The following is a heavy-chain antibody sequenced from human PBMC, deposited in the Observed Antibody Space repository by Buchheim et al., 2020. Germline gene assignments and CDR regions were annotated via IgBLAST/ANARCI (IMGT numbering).Heavy chain of an antibody. CDR3: ARGVPYGSGATYDAFDI. J-gene: IGHJ3*02. D-gene: IGHD3-10*01. V-gene: IGHV4-59*01. CDR1: GGSISTFY. Sequence: QVQLQESGPGLVKPSETLSLTCTVSGGSISTFYWTWIRQPPGKGLEWVGYISYDGSTNYNPSLQSRVTMSVDTSKNQFSLKLNSVTAADTAVYYCARGVPYGSGATYDAFDIWGQGT. CDR2: ISYDGST.